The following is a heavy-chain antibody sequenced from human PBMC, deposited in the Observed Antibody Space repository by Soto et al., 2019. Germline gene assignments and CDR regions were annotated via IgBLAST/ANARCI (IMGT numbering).Heavy chain of an antibody. V-gene: IGHV3-30-3*01. CDR3: ARGGMPDY. D-gene: IGHD2-2*01. Sequence: QVQLVESGGGVVQPGRSLRLSCAASEFTFSSHAMHWVRQAPGKGLEWVAVISYDGSNNAYADSVKGRFTISRDNSKNTLFLQMSSLRVDDTAMYYCARGGMPDYWGQGTLVTVSS. CDR1: EFTFSSHA. CDR2: ISYDGSNN. J-gene: IGHJ4*02.